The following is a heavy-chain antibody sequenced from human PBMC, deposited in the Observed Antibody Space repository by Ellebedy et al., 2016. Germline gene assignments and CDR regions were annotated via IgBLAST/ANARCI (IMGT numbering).Heavy chain of an antibody. Sequence: SETLSLTCAVYGGSFSGYYWSWIRQPPGKGLEWIGEINHSGSSNYNPSLKSRVTISVDTSKNQFSLKLSSVTAADTAVYYCAAEGGYCNGTSCLKANYWGQGTLVTVSS. J-gene: IGHJ4*02. V-gene: IGHV4-34*01. CDR2: INHSGSS. D-gene: IGHD2-2*01. CDR3: AAEGGYCNGTSCLKANY. CDR1: GGSFSGYY.